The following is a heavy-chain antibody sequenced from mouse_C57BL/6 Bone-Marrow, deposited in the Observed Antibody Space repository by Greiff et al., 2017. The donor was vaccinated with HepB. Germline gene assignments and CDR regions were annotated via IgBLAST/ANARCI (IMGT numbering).Heavy chain of an antibody. CDR3: ARVYDGYSLYAMDY. D-gene: IGHD2-3*01. Sequence: EVKVEESGGGLVKPGGSLKLSCAASGFPFSDYGMHWVRQAPEKGLEWVAYISSGSSTIYYADTVKGRFTISRDNAKNTLFLQMTSLRYEDTAMYYCARVYDGYSLYAMDYWGQGTSVTVSS. V-gene: IGHV5-17*01. CDR1: GFPFSDYG. CDR2: ISSGSSTI. J-gene: IGHJ4*01.